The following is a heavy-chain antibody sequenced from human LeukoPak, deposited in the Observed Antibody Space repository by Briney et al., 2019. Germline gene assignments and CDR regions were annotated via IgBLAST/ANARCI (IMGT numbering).Heavy chain of an antibody. J-gene: IGHJ4*02. CDR3: ARGGNNYVHFDY. CDR1: GFTFSIDW. Sequence: GGSLRLSCAASGFTFSIDWMNGVRQAPGRGLEWVASIKQDGSQKFYVDSVKGRFTISRDNAENSLYLQMNSLRAEDTAVYYCARGGNNYVHFDYWGQGTLVTVSS. D-gene: IGHD5-24*01. V-gene: IGHV3-7*04. CDR2: IKQDGSQK.